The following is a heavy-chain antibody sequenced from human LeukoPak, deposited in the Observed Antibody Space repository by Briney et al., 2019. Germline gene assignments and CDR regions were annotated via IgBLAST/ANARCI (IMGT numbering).Heavy chain of an antibody. D-gene: IGHD3-10*01. CDR2: IKQDGSEK. CDR3: ARAPYYGSGGVAFDI. J-gene: IGHJ3*02. CDR1: GFTFSSYW. Sequence: GGSLRLSCAASGFTFSSYWMSWVRQAPGKGLEWVANIKQDGSEKYYVDSVKGRFTISRDNAKNSLYLQMNSLRAEDTAVYSCARAPYYGSGGVAFDIWGQGTMVTVSS. V-gene: IGHV3-7*01.